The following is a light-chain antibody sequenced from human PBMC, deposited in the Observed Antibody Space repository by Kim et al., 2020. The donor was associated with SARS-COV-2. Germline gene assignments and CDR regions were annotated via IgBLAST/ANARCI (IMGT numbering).Light chain of an antibody. V-gene: IGLV3-9*01. Sequence: SYELTQPLSVSVALGQTARITCGGNNIGSKNVHWYQQKPGQAPVLVIYGDSNRPSGLPERFSGSNSGNTATLTISRAQGGDEADYYCQVWDSSAAHYVFGTGPKVTVL. CDR2: GDS. CDR3: QVWDSSAAHYV. J-gene: IGLJ1*01. CDR1: NIGSKN.